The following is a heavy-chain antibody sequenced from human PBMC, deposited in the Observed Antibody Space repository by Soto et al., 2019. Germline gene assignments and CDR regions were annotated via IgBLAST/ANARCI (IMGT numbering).Heavy chain of an antibody. J-gene: IGHJ5*02. D-gene: IGHD1-7*01. Sequence: SQALSRTCSISWDSFSSNIAACNCIRQSPSRGLEWLGRTYYRSKWYNDYAVSVKSRITINPDTSKNQFSLQLNSVTPEDTAVYYCPRELELRSSWFDPCGQRTLVTVSS. CDR3: PRELELRSSWFDP. CDR1: WDSFSSNIAA. V-gene: IGHV6-1*01. CDR2: TYYRSKWYN.